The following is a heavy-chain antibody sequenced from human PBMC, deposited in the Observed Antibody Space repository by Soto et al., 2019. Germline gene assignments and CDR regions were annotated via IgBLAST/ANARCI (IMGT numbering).Heavy chain of an antibody. CDR2: ISPKNGNT. J-gene: IGHJ5*02. CDR1: GYSFITYG. D-gene: IGHD3-3*01. CDR3: ATSYDSGFDP. Sequence: ASVNVYCKASGYSFITYGIIWLRQAPGQGPEWMGRISPKNGNTNYSQNFQDRVTMTADTSSSTAYMELRGLRSDDTAKYYCATSYDSGFDPWGQGTLVTVSS. V-gene: IGHV1-18*04.